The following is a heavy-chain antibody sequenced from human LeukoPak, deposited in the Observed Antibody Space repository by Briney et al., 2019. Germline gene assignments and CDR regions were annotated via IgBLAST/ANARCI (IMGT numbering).Heavy chain of an antibody. CDR2: ISAYNGNT. V-gene: IGHV1-18*01. CDR3: ARDSGNQNPEYYYYGMDV. J-gene: IGHJ6*02. D-gene: IGHD3-10*01. Sequence: GASVKVSCKASGYTFTSYGISWVRQAPGQGLEWMGWISAYNGNTNYAQKLQGRVTMTTDTSTSTAYMELRSLRSDDTAVYYCARDSGNQNPEYYYYGMDVWGQGTTVTVSS. CDR1: GYTFTSYG.